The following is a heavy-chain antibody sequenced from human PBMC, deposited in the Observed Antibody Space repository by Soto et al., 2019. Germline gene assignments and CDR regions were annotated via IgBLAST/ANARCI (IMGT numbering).Heavy chain of an antibody. Sequence: QVQLQESGPGLVKPSETLSLKCTVSDGSISPNYWTWIRQPPGKGLEWIGYIYYAGTPTYHPSLKIRVSISLDTSKNEVSLKLTSVTAADTAVYYCARLGAYYQALDSWGQGILVTVSS. D-gene: IGHD3-22*01. J-gene: IGHJ4*02. CDR1: DGSISPNY. V-gene: IGHV4-59*08. CDR3: ARLGAYYQALDS. CDR2: IYYAGTP.